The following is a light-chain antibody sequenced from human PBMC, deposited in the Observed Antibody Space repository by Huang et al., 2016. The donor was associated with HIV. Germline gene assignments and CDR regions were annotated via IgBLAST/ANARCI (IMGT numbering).Light chain of an antibody. J-gene: IGKJ1*01. V-gene: IGKV3-15*01. CDR2: GAS. Sequence: IVLTQSPATLSVSPGERATLSCRASQSLRNNLAWYQQRPGQAPRILIYGASNRAAGIPARFSGSGSDTEFTLTISSLQSGDFAIYYCHQYNDWPPEWSFAQGTRVDI. CDR1: QSLRNN. CDR3: HQYNDWPPEWS.